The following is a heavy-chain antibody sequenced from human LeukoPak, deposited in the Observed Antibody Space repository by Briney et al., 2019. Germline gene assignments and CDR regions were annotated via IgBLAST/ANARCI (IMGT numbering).Heavy chain of an antibody. D-gene: IGHD4-17*01. CDR1: GGSISSGSYY. J-gene: IGHJ4*02. CDR3: ARGTVTTVRYYFDY. Sequence: SQTLSLTCTVSGGSISSGSYYWSWLRQPAGTGPEWIGRIHTSGSTNYNPSLKSRVTISVDTSKNQFSLNLSSVTAADTAVYYCARGTVTTVRYYFDYWGQGTLVTVSS. V-gene: IGHV4-61*02. CDR2: IHTSGST.